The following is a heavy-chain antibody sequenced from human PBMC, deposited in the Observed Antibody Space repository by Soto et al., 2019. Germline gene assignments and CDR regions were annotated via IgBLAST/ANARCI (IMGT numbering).Heavy chain of an antibody. CDR2: ISWNSGSI. D-gene: IGHD5-12*01. J-gene: IGHJ4*02. V-gene: IGHV3-9*01. CDR1: GFTFDDYA. Sequence: GGSLRLSCAASGFTFDDYAMHWVRQAPGKGLEWGSGISWNSGSIGYADSVKGRFTTSRDNAKNSLYLQMNSLRAEDTALYYCAKGGSGDDYAKFNYWAEGTLVTVSS. CDR3: AKGGSGDDYAKFNY.